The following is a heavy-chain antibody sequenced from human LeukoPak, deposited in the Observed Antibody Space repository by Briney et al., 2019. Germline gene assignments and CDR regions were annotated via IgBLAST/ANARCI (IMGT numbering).Heavy chain of an antibody. CDR2: MNPNSGNT. V-gene: IGHV1-8*01. CDR3: ARAERMATIIGY. D-gene: IGHD5-24*01. Sequence: ASVKVSCKASGYTFTSYDINWVRQATGQGLEWMGWMNPNSGNTGYAQKFQGRVTMTRNTSISTAYMELSSLRSEHTAVYYCARAERMATIIGYWGQGTLVTVSS. CDR1: GYTFTSYD. J-gene: IGHJ4*02.